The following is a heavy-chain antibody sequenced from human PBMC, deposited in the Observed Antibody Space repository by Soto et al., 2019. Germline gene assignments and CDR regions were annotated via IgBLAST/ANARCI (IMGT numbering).Heavy chain of an antibody. D-gene: IGHD6-19*01. CDR2: IRVYSGYT. Sequence: ASAKVSCKASGYTFTSYGISWVRQAPGQGLEWMGWIRVYSGYTNYAQKFQGRVTMTTDTSTSTAYMELRSLISDDTAVYYCARASDGYRSGWYVGYFDYWGQGTLGTVSS. V-gene: IGHV1-18*04. J-gene: IGHJ4*02. CDR1: GYTFTSYG. CDR3: ARASDGYRSGWYVGYFDY.